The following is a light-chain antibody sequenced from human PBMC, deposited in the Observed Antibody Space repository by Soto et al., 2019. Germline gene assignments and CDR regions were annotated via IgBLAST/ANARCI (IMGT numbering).Light chain of an antibody. Sequence: DIQMTQSPSTLSASVGDRVTITCRASQSINSWLAWYQQKPGKAPKLLIYDASNLESGVPSRFSGSESGTEFTLTISSLQPDDFATYYRQQYNSFSRTFGQGTKVEIK. CDR3: QQYNSFSRT. V-gene: IGKV1-5*01. CDR1: QSINSW. J-gene: IGKJ1*01. CDR2: DAS.